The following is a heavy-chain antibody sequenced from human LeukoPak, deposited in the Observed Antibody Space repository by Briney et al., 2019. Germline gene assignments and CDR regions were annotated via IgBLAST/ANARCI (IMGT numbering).Heavy chain of an antibody. CDR2: ITSSGTYI. CDR1: GFTFNNYN. V-gene: IGHV3-21*01. J-gene: IGHJ6*03. CDR3: ARVTSGITGGTYYYYYMDV. D-gene: IGHD6-13*01. Sequence: GGSLRLSCATSGFTFNNYNMNWVRQAPGRALEWVSSITSSGTYIFYADSVKGRFTISRDNVKNSLYLQMNSLRAEDTAVYYCARVTSGITGGTYYYYYMDVWGKGTTVTVSS.